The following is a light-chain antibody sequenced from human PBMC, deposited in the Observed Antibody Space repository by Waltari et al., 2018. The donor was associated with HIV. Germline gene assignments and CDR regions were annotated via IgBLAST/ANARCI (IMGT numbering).Light chain of an antibody. J-gene: IGLJ2*01. Sequence: SYELTQPPSVSVSPGQTARITCSGDALPKKYAYWYQQKSGQAPVLVIYEDSQRPSGIPERFSGSSSGTMATLTISGAQVEDEADYYCYSTDSSGNVVFGGGTKLTVL. V-gene: IGLV3-10*01. CDR2: EDS. CDR1: ALPKKY. CDR3: YSTDSSGNVV.